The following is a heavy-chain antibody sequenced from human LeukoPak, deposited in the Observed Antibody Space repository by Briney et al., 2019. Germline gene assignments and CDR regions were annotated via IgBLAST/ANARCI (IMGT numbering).Heavy chain of an antibody. V-gene: IGHV6-1*01. CDR3: AREARITGIAAAGTGFDP. CDR1: GDSVSSNSAA. D-gene: IGHD6-13*01. CDR2: TYYRSKWYN. J-gene: IGHJ5*02. Sequence: SQTLSLTCAISGDSVSSNSAAWNWIRQSPSRGLEWLGRTYYRSKWYNDYAVSVKSRITINPDTSKNRFSLQLNSVTPEDTAVYYCAREARITGIAAAGTGFDPWGQGTLVTVSS.